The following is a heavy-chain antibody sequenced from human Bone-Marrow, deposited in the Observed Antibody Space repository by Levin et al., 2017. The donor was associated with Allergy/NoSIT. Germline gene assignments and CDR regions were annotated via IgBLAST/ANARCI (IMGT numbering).Heavy chain of an antibody. D-gene: IGHD2-15*01. CDR2: ISSSSSTI. CDR3: ARDRCSGGSCYADAFDI. V-gene: IGHV3-48*01. CDR1: GFTFSSYS. J-gene: IGHJ3*02. Sequence: GGSLRLSCAASGFTFSSYSMNWVRQAPGKGLEWVSYISSSSSTIYYADSVKGRFTISRDNAKNSLYLQINSLRAEDTAVYYCARDRCSGGSCYADAFDIWGQGTMVTVSS.